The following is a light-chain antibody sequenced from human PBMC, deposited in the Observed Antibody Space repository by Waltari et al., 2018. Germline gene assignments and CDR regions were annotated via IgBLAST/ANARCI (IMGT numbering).Light chain of an antibody. J-gene: IGKJ2*01. CDR2: LVS. CDR1: LSLLHSNGSTH. CDR3: LQALQTPYT. V-gene: IGKV2-28*01. Sequence: EIVMTQSPRSLPVTPGEPASISCRSSLSLLHSNGSTHLNWYLPKPGQSPQLLIYLVSNRASGVPDRFSGSGSDADFTLKISRVEAEDVGVYYCLQALQTPYTFGQGTKLEIK.